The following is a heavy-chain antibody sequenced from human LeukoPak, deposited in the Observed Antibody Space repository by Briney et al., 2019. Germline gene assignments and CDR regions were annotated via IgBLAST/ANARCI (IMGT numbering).Heavy chain of an antibody. J-gene: IGHJ4*02. V-gene: IGHV4-39*01. D-gene: IGHD5-18*01. Sequence: SETLSLTCTVSGGSISSSSYYWGWIRQPPGKGLEWIGTIYYSGSTYYNPSLKSRVTISVDTSKNRFSLKLSSVTAADTAVYYCARRGYSYGTGSFDHWGQGTLVTVSS. CDR3: ARRGYSYGTGSFDH. CDR1: GGSISSSSYY. CDR2: IYYSGST.